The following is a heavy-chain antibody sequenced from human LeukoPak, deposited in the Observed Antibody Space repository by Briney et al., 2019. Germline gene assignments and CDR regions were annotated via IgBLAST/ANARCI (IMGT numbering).Heavy chain of an antibody. J-gene: IGHJ4*02. V-gene: IGHV1-69*04. Sequence: ASVKVSCKASGGTFSSYAISWVRQAPGQGLEWMGRIFPIFGIANYAQKFQGRVTITPDKSTSTAYMELSSLRSEDTAVYYCARDQSYYGSGSADYWGQGTLVTVSS. CDR3: ARDQSYYGSGSADY. CDR1: GGTFSSYA. CDR2: IFPIFGIA. D-gene: IGHD3-10*01.